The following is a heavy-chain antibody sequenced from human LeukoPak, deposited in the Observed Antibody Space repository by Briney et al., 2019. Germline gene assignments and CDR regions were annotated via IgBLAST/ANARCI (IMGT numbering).Heavy chain of an antibody. CDR1: GFTFSDYY. V-gene: IGHV3-11*01. Sequence: EAARSLRLSCAASGFTFSDYYMSWIRQAPGKGMEWVSYISSSGSTIYYADSVKGRLIIPRDNAKNSLYLQTNSLRAEDTAVSYCARPSSGWYNYWGQGTLVGVCS. D-gene: IGHD6-19*01. CDR2: ISSSGSTI. J-gene: IGHJ4*02. CDR3: ARPSSGWYNY.